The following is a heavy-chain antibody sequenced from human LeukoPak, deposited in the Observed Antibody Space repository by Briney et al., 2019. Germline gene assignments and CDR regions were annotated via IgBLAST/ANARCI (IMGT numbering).Heavy chain of an antibody. CDR3: VRGKRRFDY. J-gene: IGHJ4*02. CDR2: ISGRSYSM. CDR1: RFSFNESY. V-gene: IGHV3-11*01. Sequence: GGSLRLSCAASRFSFNESYMTWIRQAPGKGLEWVAYISGRSYSMYYADSVKGRFNISRDNSLNSLYLHMSSLRADDTAVYYCVRGKRRFDYWGQGTLVTVSS.